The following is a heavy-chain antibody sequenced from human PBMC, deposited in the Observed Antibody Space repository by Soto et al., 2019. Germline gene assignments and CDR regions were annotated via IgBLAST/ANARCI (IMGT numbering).Heavy chain of an antibody. D-gene: IGHD2-15*01. Sequence: SETLSLTCTVSGGSISSSSYYWGLIRQPPGKGLEWIGSIYYSGSTYYNPSLKSRVTISVDTSKNQFSLKLSSVTAADTAVYYCASLYCSGGSCYYDYWGQGTLVTVSS. CDR1: GGSISSSSYY. CDR3: ASLYCSGGSCYYDY. V-gene: IGHV4-39*01. CDR2: IYYSGST. J-gene: IGHJ4*02.